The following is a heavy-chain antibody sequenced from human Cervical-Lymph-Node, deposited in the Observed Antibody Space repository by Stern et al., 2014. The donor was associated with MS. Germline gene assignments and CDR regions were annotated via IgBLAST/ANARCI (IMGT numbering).Heavy chain of an antibody. J-gene: IGHJ3*02. CDR1: GYRFVRYG. D-gene: IGHD3-10*01. CDR2: ISADTGDT. V-gene: IGHV1-18*01. Sequence: DQLVESGAELKKPGASVKVSCKASGYRFVRYGSTWVRQAPGQGLEWLGWISADTGDTDYARNLQGRVTMTTHTPTTTAYMELRSLRSDDTAVYYCAINYYGAGTYRAFDIWGQGTLVIVSA. CDR3: AINYYGAGTYRAFDI.